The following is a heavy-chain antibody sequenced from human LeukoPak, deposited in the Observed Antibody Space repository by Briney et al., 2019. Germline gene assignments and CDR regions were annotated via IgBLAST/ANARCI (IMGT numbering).Heavy chain of an antibody. J-gene: IGHJ3*01. CDR2: IYYSGST. Sequence: KPSETLSLTCTVSGGSISSYSWSWIRQPPGKGLEWIGYIYYSGSTNYNPSLKSRVTISVDTSKNQFSLKLSSVTAAATAVYFCAKDRGSGWDGFDVWGQGTMVTVSS. D-gene: IGHD3-10*01. V-gene: IGHV4-59*01. CDR1: GGSISSYS. CDR3: AKDRGSGWDGFDV.